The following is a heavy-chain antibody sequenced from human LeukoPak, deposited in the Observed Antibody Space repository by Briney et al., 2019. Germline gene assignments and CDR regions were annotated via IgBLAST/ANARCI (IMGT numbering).Heavy chain of an antibody. CDR3: ARDPSYISGHNY. V-gene: IGHV4-38-2*02. J-gene: IGHJ4*02. D-gene: IGHD3-3*02. CDR1: GYSISSGYY. CDR2: IYHSGST. Sequence: SETLSLTCTVSGYSISSGYYWGWIRQPPGKGLEWIGSIYHSGSTYYNPSLKSRVTISVDTSKNQFSLKLSSVTAADTAVYYCARDPSYISGHNYWGQGTLVTVSS.